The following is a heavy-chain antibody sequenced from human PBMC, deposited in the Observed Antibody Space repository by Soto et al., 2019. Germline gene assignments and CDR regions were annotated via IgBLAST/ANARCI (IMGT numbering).Heavy chain of an antibody. CDR1: GYSFTSYW. V-gene: IGHV5-51*01. CDR2: IYPGDSDT. J-gene: IGHJ6*02. Sequence: GESLKISCKGSGYSFTSYWIGWVRQMPGKGLEWMGIIYPGDSDTTYSPSFQGQVTISADKSISTAYLQWSSLKASDTAMYYCARHPRITIFGVVSYGMDVWGQGITVTVSS. D-gene: IGHD3-3*01. CDR3: ARHPRITIFGVVSYGMDV.